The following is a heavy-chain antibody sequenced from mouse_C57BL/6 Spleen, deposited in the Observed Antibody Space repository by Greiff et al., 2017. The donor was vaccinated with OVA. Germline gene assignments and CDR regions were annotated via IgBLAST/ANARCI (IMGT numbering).Heavy chain of an antibody. V-gene: IGHV5-6*01. J-gene: IGHJ4*01. CDR2: ISSGGSYT. D-gene: IGHD4-1*01. Sequence: EVHLVESGGDLVKPGGSLKLSCAASGFTFSSYGMSWVRQTPDKRLEWVATISSGGSYTYYPDSVKGRFTISRDNAKNTLYLQMSSLKSEDTAMYYCARRELTGTDYYAMDYWGQGTSVTVSS. CDR3: ARRELTGTDYYAMDY. CDR1: GFTFSSYG.